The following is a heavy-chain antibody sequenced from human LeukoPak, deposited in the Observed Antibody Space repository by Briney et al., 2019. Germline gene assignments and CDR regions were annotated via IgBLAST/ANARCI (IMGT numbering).Heavy chain of an antibody. Sequence: AGGSLRLSCAASGFTFSSYSMNWVRQAPGKGLEWVSSISSSTSYIYYADSVKGRFTISRDNAKNSLYLQMNSLRTEDTAVYYCARDGFDSSGYYSDYWGQGTLVIVSS. CDR1: GFTFSSYS. V-gene: IGHV3-21*01. CDR3: ARDGFDSSGYYSDY. J-gene: IGHJ4*02. CDR2: ISSSTSYI. D-gene: IGHD3-22*01.